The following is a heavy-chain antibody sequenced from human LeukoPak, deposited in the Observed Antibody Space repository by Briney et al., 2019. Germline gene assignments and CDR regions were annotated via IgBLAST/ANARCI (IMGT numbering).Heavy chain of an antibody. CDR1: GGSISSSSYY. CDR3: ARRVKSVRRFPSGSYRDNTRRNDAFDI. V-gene: IGHV4-39*07. J-gene: IGHJ3*02. D-gene: IGHD1-26*01. Sequence: PSETLSLTCTVSGGSISSSSYYWGWIRQPPGKGLEWIGSIYYSGSTYYNPSLKSRVTISVDTSKNQFSLKLSSVTAADTAVYYCARRVKSVRRFPSGSYRDNTRRNDAFDIWGQGTMVTVSS. CDR2: IYYSGST.